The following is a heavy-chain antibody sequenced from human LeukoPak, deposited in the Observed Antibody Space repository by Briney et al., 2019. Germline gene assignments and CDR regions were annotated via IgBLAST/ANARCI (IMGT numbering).Heavy chain of an antibody. Sequence: GGSLRLSCAASGFTFSSYWMHWVRQAPGKGLVWVSRISINSDGSSTSYADSVKGRFTISRDNAKNTLYLQMDSLRAEDTAVYYCARGTGSYYSLGYWGQGTLVTVSS. CDR3: ARGTGSYYSLGY. CDR1: GFTFSSYW. J-gene: IGHJ4*02. V-gene: IGHV3-74*01. CDR2: ISINSDGSST. D-gene: IGHD1-26*01.